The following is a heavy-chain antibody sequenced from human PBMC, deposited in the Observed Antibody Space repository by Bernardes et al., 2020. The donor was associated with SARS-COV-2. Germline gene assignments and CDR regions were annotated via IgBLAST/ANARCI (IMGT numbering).Heavy chain of an antibody. V-gene: IGHV4-61*01. Sequence: ATLSPTCTVSGGSLSPGNYYWSWLRQPPGKGLEWIGYIDYSGSTNYNPSLKSRGTISVDTSKKQISLRLTSVTAADTAVYYCARDGFYDSSGYPYGLDVWGRGTTVTVSS. CDR2: IDYSGST. J-gene: IGHJ6*02. CDR3: ARDGFYDSSGYPYGLDV. CDR1: GGSLSPGNYY. D-gene: IGHD3-22*01.